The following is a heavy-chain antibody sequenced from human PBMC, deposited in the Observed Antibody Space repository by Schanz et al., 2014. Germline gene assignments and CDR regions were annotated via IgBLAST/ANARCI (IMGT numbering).Heavy chain of an antibody. V-gene: IGHV1-46*01. D-gene: IGHD2-2*01. Sequence: QVQLVQSGSELKKPGASVKVSCKASGYTFTGYYMHWVRQAPGQGLEWMGWINPSGGSTTYAQKFQDRVTLTSDTSASTAYMELRSLRPDDTAVYYCLRANPTQHVVLPDALRYWGQGTLVSVSS. J-gene: IGHJ4*02. CDR2: INPSGGST. CDR3: LRANPTQHVVLPDALRY. CDR1: GYTFTGYY.